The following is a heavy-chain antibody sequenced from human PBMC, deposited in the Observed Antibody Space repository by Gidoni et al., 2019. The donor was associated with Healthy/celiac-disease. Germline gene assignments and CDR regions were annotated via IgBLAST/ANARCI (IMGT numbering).Heavy chain of an antibody. V-gene: IGHV3-30*18. CDR3: AKDLKYYDTSGYLW. CDR1: GFTLSSYG. D-gene: IGHD3-22*01. Sequence: QVQLVESGGGVVQPGRSLRPSCAASGFTLSSYGMHWVRQAPGKGLEWVAIISYDGSNKYYADSVKGRFTISRDNSKNTLYLQMNSLRAEDTAVYYCAKDLKYYDTSGYLWWGQGTLVTVSS. J-gene: IGHJ4*02. CDR2: ISYDGSNK.